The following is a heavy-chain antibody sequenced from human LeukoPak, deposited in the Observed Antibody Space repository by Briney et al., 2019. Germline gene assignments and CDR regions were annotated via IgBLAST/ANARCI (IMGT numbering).Heavy chain of an antibody. V-gene: IGHV3-23*01. D-gene: IGHD4-17*01. CDR1: GFTFSSYA. CDR3: AKVRPDYGDYDYFDY. J-gene: IGHJ4*02. Sequence: GGSLRLSCAASGFTFSSYALSWVRQAPGKGLEWVSAISGSGGSTYYADPVKGRFTISRDNSKNTLYLQMNSLRAEDTAVYYCAKVRPDYGDYDYFDYWGQGTLVTVSS. CDR2: ISGSGGST.